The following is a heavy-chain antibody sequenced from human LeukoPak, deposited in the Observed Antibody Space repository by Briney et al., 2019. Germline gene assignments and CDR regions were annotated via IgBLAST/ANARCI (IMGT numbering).Heavy chain of an antibody. Sequence: SETVSCKASGYTFNTFDINWVRQATGQRPEWMGWVNPYNYKTVYAPKFQGRVSISSNNSINTAYMEFSGLKSDDTAVYFCARGRRLRGVTSRPIYYYYYMDVWGGGTTVTVSS. V-gene: IGHV1-8*03. CDR3: ARGRRLRGVTSRPIYYYYYMDV. CDR2: VNPYNYKT. J-gene: IGHJ6*03. CDR1: GYTFNTFD. D-gene: IGHD3-10*01.